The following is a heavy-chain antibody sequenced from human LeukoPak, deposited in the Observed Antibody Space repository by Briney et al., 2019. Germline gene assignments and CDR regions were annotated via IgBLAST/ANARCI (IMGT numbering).Heavy chain of an antibody. J-gene: IGHJ4*02. CDR1: GFSVGINY. CDR2: IYSGGTT. D-gene: IGHD3-22*01. CDR3: AKGLGDYYSRLDC. Sequence: GGSLRLSCAASGFSVGINYMSWVRQAPGKGLQWVSIIYSGGTTYYAESVKGRFTISRDNSKNRLLLHMDTLRAEDTALHYCAKGLGDYYSRLDCWGQGTLVTVSS. V-gene: IGHV3-53*01.